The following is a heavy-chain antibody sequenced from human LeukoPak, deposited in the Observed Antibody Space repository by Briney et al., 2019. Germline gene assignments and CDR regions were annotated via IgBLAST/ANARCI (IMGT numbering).Heavy chain of an antibody. CDR1: GFTFSSYS. Sequence: GGSLRLSSAASGFTFSSYSMNWVRQAPGKGLEWVSSISSSSSYIYYADSVKGRFTISRDNAKNSLYLQMNSLRAEDTAVYYCARDPVDYYGSGSFDWGQGTVVTVSS. CDR3: ARDPVDYYGSGSFD. V-gene: IGHV3-21*01. CDR2: ISSSSSYI. D-gene: IGHD3-10*01. J-gene: IGHJ4*02.